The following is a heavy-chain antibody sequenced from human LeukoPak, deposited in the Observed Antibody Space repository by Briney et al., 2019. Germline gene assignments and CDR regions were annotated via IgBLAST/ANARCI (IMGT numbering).Heavy chain of an antibody. CDR2: INPNSGGT. V-gene: IGHV1-2*02. Sequence: GASVKVSCKVSGYTLTELSMHWVRQAPGQGLEWMGWINPNSGGTNYAQKFQGRVTMTRDTSISTAYMELSRLRSDDTAVYYCASAGYSSGWYESWGQGTLVTVSS. D-gene: IGHD6-19*01. J-gene: IGHJ4*02. CDR1: GYTLTELS. CDR3: ASAGYSSGWYES.